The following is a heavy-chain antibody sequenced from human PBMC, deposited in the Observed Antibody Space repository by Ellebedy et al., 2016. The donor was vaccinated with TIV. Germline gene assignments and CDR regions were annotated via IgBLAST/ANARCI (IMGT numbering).Heavy chain of an antibody. CDR2: ISWNSGSI. J-gene: IGHJ4*02. Sequence: LSLTXAASGFTFDDYAMHWVRQAPGKGLEWVSGISWNSGSIGYADSVKGRFTISRDNAKNSLYLQMNSLRDEDTAVYYCARGYCSGTSCHRYFDYWGQGTLVIVSS. V-gene: IGHV3-9*01. CDR1: GFTFDDYA. D-gene: IGHD2-2*01. CDR3: ARGYCSGTSCHRYFDY.